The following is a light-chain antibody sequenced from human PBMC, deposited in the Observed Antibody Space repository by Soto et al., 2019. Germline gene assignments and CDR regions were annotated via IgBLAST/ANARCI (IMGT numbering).Light chain of an antibody. Sequence: IVMTQSPATLSVSPGERATLSCRASQSVRGNLAWYQQKPGQSPRLLIYEASSRATGIPARFSGSGSGTEFTLTISSLQSEDFAVYYCQQYNNWPFITFGQGTRLEIK. CDR3: QQYNNWPFIT. J-gene: IGKJ5*01. CDR2: EAS. V-gene: IGKV3-15*01. CDR1: QSVRGN.